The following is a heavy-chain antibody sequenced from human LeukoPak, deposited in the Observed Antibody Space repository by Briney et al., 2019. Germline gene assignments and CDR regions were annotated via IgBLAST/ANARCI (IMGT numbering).Heavy chain of an antibody. V-gene: IGHV3-21*01. J-gene: IGHJ4*02. CDR2: ISSSSSYI. Sequence: GGSLRLSCAASGFTFSSYRMNWVRQAPGKGLEWVSSISSSSSYIYYADSVKGRFSISRDNAKNSLYLQMNSLRAEDTAVYYCARDRRGYSGNYFDYWGQGTLVTVSS. CDR3: ARDRRGYSGNYFDY. CDR1: GFTFSSYR. D-gene: IGHD5-12*01.